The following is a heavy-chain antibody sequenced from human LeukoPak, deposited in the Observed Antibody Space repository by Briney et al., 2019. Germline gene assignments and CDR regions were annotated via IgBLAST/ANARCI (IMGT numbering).Heavy chain of an antibody. CDR2: INHSGST. V-gene: IGHV4-34*01. J-gene: IGHJ6*02. CDR1: GGSFSGYY. Sequence: SETLSLTCAVCGGSFSGYYWSWIRQRPGKGLEWIGEINHSGSTNYNPSLKSRVTISVDTSKNQFSMKLSSVTAADTAVYYCASLYSSESRGYYYYYGMDVWGQGTTVTVSS. D-gene: IGHD6-19*01. CDR3: ASLYSSESRGYYYYYGMDV.